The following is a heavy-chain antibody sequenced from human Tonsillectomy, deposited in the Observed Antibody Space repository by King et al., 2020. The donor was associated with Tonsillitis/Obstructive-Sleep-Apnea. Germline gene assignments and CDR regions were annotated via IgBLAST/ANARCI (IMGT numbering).Heavy chain of an antibody. D-gene: IGHD6-19*01. V-gene: IGHV1-46*01. CDR1: GYTFTTYY. Sequence: QLVQSGAEVKKPGASVKVSCKASGYTFTTYYMHWVRQAPGQGLEWMGIINPSGDSTSYAQKFQGIVTMTRDTSTSTVYMELSSLTSEDTAVYYCARGAAVAVSFDFWGQGTLVTVSS. CDR2: INPSGDST. J-gene: IGHJ4*02. CDR3: ARGAAVAVSFDF.